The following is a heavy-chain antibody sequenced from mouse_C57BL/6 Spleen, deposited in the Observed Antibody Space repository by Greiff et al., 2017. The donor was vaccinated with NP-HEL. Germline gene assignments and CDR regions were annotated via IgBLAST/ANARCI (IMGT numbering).Heavy chain of an antibody. D-gene: IGHD1-1*01. J-gene: IGHJ2*01. V-gene: IGHV1-81*01. CDR3: ARRYYYGSPYYFDY. CDR1: GYTFTSYG. CDR2: IYPRSGNT. Sequence: QVQLQQSGAELARPGASVKLSCKASGYTFTSYGISWVKQRTGQGLEWIGEIYPRSGNTYYNEKFKGKATLTADKSSSTAYMELRSLTSEDSAVYFCARRYYYGSPYYFDYWGQGTTLTVSS.